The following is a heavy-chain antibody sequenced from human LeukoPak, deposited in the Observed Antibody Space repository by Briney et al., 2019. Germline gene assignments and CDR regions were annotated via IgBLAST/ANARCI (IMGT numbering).Heavy chain of an antibody. D-gene: IGHD3-3*01. CDR2: IDPSDSYS. V-gene: IGHV5-10-1*01. CDR3: AKQSGRTFDY. CDR1: GYSLSSYW. Sequence: GESLKISCKGSGYSLSSYWISWVRQMPGKGLEWMGRIDPSDSYSNYSPSFQGHVTMSADKSISTAYLQWSSLKASDTAIYYCAKQSGRTFDYWGQGTLVTVSS. J-gene: IGHJ4*02.